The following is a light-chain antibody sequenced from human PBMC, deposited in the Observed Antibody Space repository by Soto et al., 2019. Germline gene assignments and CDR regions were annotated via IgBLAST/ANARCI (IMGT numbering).Light chain of an antibody. CDR2: YAS. J-gene: IGKJ5*01. CDR1: QSVRNN. CDR3: QQYNNWLPIT. Sequence: EIMMTQSPATLSVSPGERATLSCRASQSVRNNLAWYQQKPGQAPRLLIYYASTRATGVPARFSGSGSGTEFTLTSSSLQSEDSALYYCQQYNNWLPITFGQGTRLEIK. V-gene: IGKV3-15*01.